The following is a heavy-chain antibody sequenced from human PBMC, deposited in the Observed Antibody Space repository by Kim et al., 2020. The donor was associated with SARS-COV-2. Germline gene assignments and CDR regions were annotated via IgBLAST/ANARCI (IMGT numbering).Heavy chain of an antibody. CDR1: GFTFSSYG. V-gene: IGHV3-30*18. D-gene: IGHD5-18*01. Sequence: GGSLRLSCAASGFTFSSYGMHWVRQAPGKGLEWVAVISYDGSNKYYADSVKGRFTISRDNSKNTLYLQMNSLRAEDTAVYYCAKTVHSDGYPYYYMDVWGKGTTVTVSS. CDR2: ISYDGSNK. J-gene: IGHJ6*03. CDR3: AKTVHSDGYPYYYMDV.